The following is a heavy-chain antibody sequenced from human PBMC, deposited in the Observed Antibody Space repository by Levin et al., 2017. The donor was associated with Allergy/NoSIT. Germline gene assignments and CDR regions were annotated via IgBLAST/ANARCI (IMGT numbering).Heavy chain of an antibody. Sequence: SETLSLTCAVSGGSISSNHWWSWVRQPPGKGLEWIGEIYHSGSTNYNPSLKSRVTISVDKSKNQFSLKLSSVIAADTAVYYCARKLWLVPNYFDFWGQGTLVTVSS. CDR1: GGSISSNHW. D-gene: IGHD6-19*01. CDR3: ARKLWLVPNYFDF. J-gene: IGHJ4*02. CDR2: IYHSGST. V-gene: IGHV4-4*02.